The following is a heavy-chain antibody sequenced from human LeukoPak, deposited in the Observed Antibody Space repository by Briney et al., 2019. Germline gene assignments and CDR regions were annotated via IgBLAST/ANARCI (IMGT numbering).Heavy chain of an antibody. CDR2: ISAYNGNT. V-gene: IGHV1-18*01. Sequence: ASVKVSCKASGDTFTTYGLSWVRQAPGQGLEWMGWISAYNGNTNYAQKLQGRVTMTTDTSTSTAYMELRSLRSDDTAVYYCVREGGDSSGYYFLYWGLGTLVTVSS. CDR3: VREGGDSSGYYFLY. CDR1: GDTFTTYG. J-gene: IGHJ4*02. D-gene: IGHD3-22*01.